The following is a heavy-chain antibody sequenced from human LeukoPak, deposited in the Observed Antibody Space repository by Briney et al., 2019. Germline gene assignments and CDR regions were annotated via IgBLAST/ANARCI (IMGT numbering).Heavy chain of an antibody. CDR1: GGSVSSGSYY. CDR2: IYYSGST. D-gene: IGHD3-3*01. Sequence: PSETLSLTCTVSGGSVSSGSYYWSWIRQPPGKGLEWIGYIYYSGSTNYNPSLKSRVTISVDTSKNQFSLKLSSVTAADTAVYYCARGGIDYDFWSGYYNGDYYYYGMDVWGQGTTVTVSS. CDR3: ARGGIDYDFWSGYYNGDYYYYGMDV. J-gene: IGHJ6*02. V-gene: IGHV4-61*01.